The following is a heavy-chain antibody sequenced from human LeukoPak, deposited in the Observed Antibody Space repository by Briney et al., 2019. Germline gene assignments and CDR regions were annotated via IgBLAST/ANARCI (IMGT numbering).Heavy chain of an antibody. CDR3: AKVPEWYSSSWYFFDY. J-gene: IGHJ4*02. Sequence: PGGSLRLSCAASGFTFSSYAMSWVRQAPGKGLEWVSTIGGSGGSTYYADSVKGRFTISRDNSKNTLYMQMNSLRAEDTAVYYCAKVPEWYSSSWYFFDYWGQGTLSPSPQ. D-gene: IGHD6-13*01. V-gene: IGHV3-23*01. CDR1: GFTFSSYA. CDR2: IGGSGGST.